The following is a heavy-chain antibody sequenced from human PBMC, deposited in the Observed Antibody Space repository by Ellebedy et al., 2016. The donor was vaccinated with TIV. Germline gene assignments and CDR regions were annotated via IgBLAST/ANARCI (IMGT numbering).Heavy chain of an antibody. J-gene: IGHJ5*02. Sequence: GESLKISCKGSGYSFTSYWISWVRQMPGKGLEWMGIIYPGDSDTRYSPSFQGQVTISADKSISTAYLQWSSLKASDTAMYYCARHWDRGVVGNWFDPWGQGTLATVSS. V-gene: IGHV5-51*01. CDR2: IYPGDSDT. CDR3: ARHWDRGVVGNWFDP. D-gene: IGHD3-10*01. CDR1: GYSFTSYW.